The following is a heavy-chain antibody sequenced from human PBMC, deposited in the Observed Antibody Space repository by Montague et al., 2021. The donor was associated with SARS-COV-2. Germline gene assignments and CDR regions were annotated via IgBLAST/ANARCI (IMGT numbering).Heavy chain of an antibody. CDR1: NYSVSSGYY. J-gene: IGHJ4*02. CDR2: KFHSGSX. CDR3: ARGVVGPTDFFLDY. Sequence: SETLSLTCTVSNYSVSSGYYCGWLRQFPKKGLEWIGIKFHSGSXXXNSXXXSRVITSVDTSKNRVFLKLRSVSAADTAVYYCARGVVGPTDFFLDYGGQGVLAAVSS. D-gene: IGHD1-26*01. V-gene: IGHV4-38-2*02.